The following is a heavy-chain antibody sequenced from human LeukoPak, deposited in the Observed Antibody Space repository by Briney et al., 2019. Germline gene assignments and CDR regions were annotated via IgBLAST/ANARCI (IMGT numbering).Heavy chain of an antibody. CDR1: GFTFSSYA. V-gene: IGHV3-23*01. Sequence: PGGTLRLSCAASGFTFSSYAMSWVRHAPAQGLEWVSAISGSGGSTYYADSVKGRFTISRDNSKNTLYLQMNSLRADDTAVYYCAKDYYGSGSPTINGMDVWGQGTTVTVSS. J-gene: IGHJ6*02. D-gene: IGHD3-10*01. CDR2: ISGSGGST. CDR3: AKDYYGSGSPTINGMDV.